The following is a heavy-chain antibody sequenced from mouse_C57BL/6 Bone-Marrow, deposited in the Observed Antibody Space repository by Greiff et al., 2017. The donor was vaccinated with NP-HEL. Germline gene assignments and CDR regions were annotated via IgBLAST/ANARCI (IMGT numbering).Heavy chain of an antibody. CDR2: IDPENGDT. Sequence: VQLQQSGAELVRPGASVKLSCTASGFNFKDYYMHWVKQRPEQGLEWIGGIDPENGDTEYASKFQGKATITADTSSNTAYLQLSSLTTEDTAVYDCTKGVITTEVAVSWYLDVWGTGTAVTVSS. V-gene: IGHV14-4*01. CDR3: TKGVITTEVAVSWYLDV. J-gene: IGHJ1*03. CDR1: GFNFKDYY. D-gene: IGHD1-1*01.